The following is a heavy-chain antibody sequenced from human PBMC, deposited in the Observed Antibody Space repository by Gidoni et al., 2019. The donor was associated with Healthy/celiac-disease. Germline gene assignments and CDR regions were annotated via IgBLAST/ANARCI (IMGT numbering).Heavy chain of an antibody. V-gene: IGHV3-21*01. CDR3: ERMEQVGRGTDYGMDV. D-gene: IGHD6-6*01. Sequence: EVQLVESGGGLVKPGGSLRLFSAASGFTFRSYAMNWVCQAPGKGLEWVSSISSSSSYIYYADSVKGRFTISRDNAKNSMYLQKNSLRAEDAAVYYCERMEQVGRGTDYGMDVWGQGTTVTVSS. CDR1: GFTFRSYA. J-gene: IGHJ6*02. CDR2: ISSSSSYI.